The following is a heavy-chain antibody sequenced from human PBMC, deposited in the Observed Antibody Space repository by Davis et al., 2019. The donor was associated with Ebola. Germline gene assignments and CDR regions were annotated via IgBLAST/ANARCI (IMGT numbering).Heavy chain of an antibody. J-gene: IGHJ6*02. Sequence: AASVKVSCKASGYTFTSYGISWVRQAPGQGLEWMGWISAYNGNTNYAQKLQGRVTMTTDTSTSTAYMELRSLRSDDTAVYYCAREGKTYYDFWSGMDVWGQGTTVTVSS. V-gene: IGHV1-18*01. D-gene: IGHD3-3*01. CDR2: ISAYNGNT. CDR1: GYTFTSYG. CDR3: AREGKTYYDFWSGMDV.